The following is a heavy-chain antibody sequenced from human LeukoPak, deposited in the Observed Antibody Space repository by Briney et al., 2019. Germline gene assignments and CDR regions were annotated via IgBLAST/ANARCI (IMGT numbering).Heavy chain of an antibody. CDR2: IYIDGTTT. CDR3: ARGGNGANSLDY. J-gene: IGHJ4*02. Sequence: PGGSLRLSCAGSGFTFSSYWMHWVRQGAGKGLEWVSRIYIDGTTTSYADSVRGRFTISRDNAKNTLYLQMNSLGAEDTAVYYCARGGNGANSLDYWGQGVLITVS. D-gene: IGHD4/OR15-4a*01. CDR1: GFTFSSYW. V-gene: IGHV3-74*01.